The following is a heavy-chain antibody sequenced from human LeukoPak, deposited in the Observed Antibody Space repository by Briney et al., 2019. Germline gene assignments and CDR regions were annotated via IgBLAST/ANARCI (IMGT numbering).Heavy chain of an antibody. CDR3: ARGSPGEYYFDY. CDR2: ISSSSSYI. J-gene: IGHJ4*02. Sequence: GGSLRLSCAASGFTLSSYWMSWVRQAPGKGLEWVSSISSSSSYIYYADSVKGRFTISRDNAKNSLYLQMNSLRAEDTAVYYCARGSPGEYYFDYWGQGTLVIVSS. D-gene: IGHD1-1*01. V-gene: IGHV3-21*01. CDR1: GFTLSSYW.